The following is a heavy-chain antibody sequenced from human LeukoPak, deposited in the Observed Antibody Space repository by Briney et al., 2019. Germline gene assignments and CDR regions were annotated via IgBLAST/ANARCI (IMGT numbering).Heavy chain of an antibody. CDR3: GRAFPPLRTSSAGDL. Sequence: KPGGSLRLSCSASGFTFSDYDMTWLRQAPGKGLEWVSSISGLSSHIYYGDSVKGRFSISRDNAKNSLYLQMNSLGAEDTAVYYCGRAFPPLRTSSAGDLWGQGTLVTVSS. V-gene: IGHV3-21*01. J-gene: IGHJ4*02. D-gene: IGHD3-16*01. CDR2: ISGLSSHI. CDR1: GFTFSDYD.